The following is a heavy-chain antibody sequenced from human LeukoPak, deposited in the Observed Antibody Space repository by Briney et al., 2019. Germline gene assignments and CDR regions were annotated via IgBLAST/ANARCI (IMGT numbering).Heavy chain of an antibody. Sequence: RTGGSLRLSCATSGFTFSNAWMSWVRQAPGKGLEWVGRVKSKTDGGTTDYAAPVKGRFTISRDDSKNTLYLQMNSLKTEDTAMYYCTADFGPRENNWFDPWGQGTLVTVSS. CDR1: GFTFSNAW. J-gene: IGHJ5*02. D-gene: IGHD3-3*01. V-gene: IGHV3-15*01. CDR3: TADFGPRENNWFDP. CDR2: VKSKTDGGTT.